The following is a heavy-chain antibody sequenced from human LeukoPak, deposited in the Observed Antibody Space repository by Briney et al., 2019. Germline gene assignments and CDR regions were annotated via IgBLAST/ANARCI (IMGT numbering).Heavy chain of an antibody. CDR3: GRGSYYGMDV. Sequence: GGSLRLSCAASGLTFSRYWMHWVLQAPGKGLVWVARINSDGSRTSYADSVKGRFTISRDNAENTLYMQMNSLRAEDTAVYYCGRGSYYGMDVWGQGTTVTVSS. J-gene: IGHJ6*02. V-gene: IGHV3-74*01. CDR1: GLTFSRYW. CDR2: INSDGSRT.